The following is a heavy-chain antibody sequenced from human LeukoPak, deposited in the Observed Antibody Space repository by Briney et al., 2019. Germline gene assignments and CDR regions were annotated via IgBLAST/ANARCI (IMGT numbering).Heavy chain of an antibody. Sequence: GGSLRLSCAASGFTFSSYTMNWVRQAPGKGLEWVAVISYDGSNKYYADSVKGRFTISRDNSKNTLYLQMNSLRAEDTAVYYCASLYGDYPGYYYYMDVWGKGTTVTVSS. CDR1: GFTFSSYT. CDR3: ASLYGDYPGYYYYMDV. J-gene: IGHJ6*03. D-gene: IGHD4-17*01. CDR2: ISYDGSNK. V-gene: IGHV3-30*03.